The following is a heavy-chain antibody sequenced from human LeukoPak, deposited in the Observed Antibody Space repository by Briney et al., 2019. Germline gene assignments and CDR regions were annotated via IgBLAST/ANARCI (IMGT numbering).Heavy chain of an antibody. CDR3: ARGGIAVAGTLLTSYYYYYMDV. J-gene: IGHJ6*03. Sequence: GASVKVSCEASGYTFTSYGISWVRQAPGQGLEWMGRISAYNGNTNYAQKLQGRVTMTTDTSTSTAYMELSSLRSEDTAVYYCARGGIAVAGTLLTSYYYYYMDVWGKGTTVTVSS. V-gene: IGHV1-18*01. D-gene: IGHD6-19*01. CDR1: GYTFTSYG. CDR2: ISAYNGNT.